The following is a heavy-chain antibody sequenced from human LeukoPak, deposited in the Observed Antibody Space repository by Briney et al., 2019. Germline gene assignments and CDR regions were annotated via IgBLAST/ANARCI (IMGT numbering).Heavy chain of an antibody. CDR1: GFTFSSYE. J-gene: IGHJ2*01. Sequence: WGSLRLSCAASGFTFSSYEMNWVRQAPGKGLEWVSYISSSGSTIYYADSVKGRFTISRDNAKNSLYLQMNSLRAEDTAVYYCARDPPPIYCSGGSCYEGPFWYFDLWGRGTLVTVSS. CDR2: ISSSGSTI. D-gene: IGHD2-15*01. V-gene: IGHV3-48*03. CDR3: ARDPPPIYCSGGSCYEGPFWYFDL.